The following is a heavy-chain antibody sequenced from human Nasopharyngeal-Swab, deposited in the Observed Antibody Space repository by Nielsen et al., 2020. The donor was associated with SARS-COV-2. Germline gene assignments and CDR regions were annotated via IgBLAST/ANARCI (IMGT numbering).Heavy chain of an antibody. D-gene: IGHD2-2*01. CDR1: GDTFTSYA. CDR3: ARVDVVVPAAIPKWFDP. Sequence: ASVKVSCKASGDTFTSYAMNWVRQAPGQGLEWMGWINTNTGNPTYAQGFTGRFVFSLDTSVSTAYLQISSLKAEDTAVYYCARVDVVVPAAIPKWFDPWGQGTLVTVSS. J-gene: IGHJ5*02. CDR2: INTNTGNP. V-gene: IGHV7-4-1*02.